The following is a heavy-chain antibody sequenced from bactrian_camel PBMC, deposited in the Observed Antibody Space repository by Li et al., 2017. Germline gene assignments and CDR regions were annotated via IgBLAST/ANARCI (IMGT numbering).Heavy chain of an antibody. V-gene: IGHV3S40*01. J-gene: IGHJ4*01. CDR1: RYTYNSNC. CDR3: VRRPLVASHLPTF. Sequence: VQLVESGGGSVQAGGSLRPSCTADRYTYNSNCIGWFSRAPGQEREGVAVIYTTAENTYYADSVKGRFTISQESANNTVYLQMDDLKPEDTAVYYCVRRPLVASHLPTFWGQGTQVTVS. CDR2: IYTTAENT. D-gene: IGHD4*01.